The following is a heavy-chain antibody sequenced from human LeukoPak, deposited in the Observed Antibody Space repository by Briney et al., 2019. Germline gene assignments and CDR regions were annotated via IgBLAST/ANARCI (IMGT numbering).Heavy chain of an antibody. Sequence: SETLSLTCTVSGGSISSYYWSWIRQPPGKGLEWIGYIYYSGSTNYNPSLKSRVTISAVTSKNQFSLKLSSVTAADTAVYYCAAETRVVVVPAAIRGNWFDPWGQGTLVTVSS. D-gene: IGHD2-2*02. J-gene: IGHJ5*02. V-gene: IGHV4-59*08. CDR2: IYYSGST. CDR1: GGSISSYY. CDR3: AAETRVVVVPAAIRGNWFDP.